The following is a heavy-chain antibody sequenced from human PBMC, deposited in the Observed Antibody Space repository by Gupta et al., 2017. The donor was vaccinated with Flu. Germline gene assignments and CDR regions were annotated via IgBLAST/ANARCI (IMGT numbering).Heavy chain of an antibody. CDR1: A. CDR3: AKTTVDGTRHAMDV. V-gene: IGHV3-23*01. CDR2: ISGSGDGT. J-gene: IGHJ6*02. D-gene: IGHD1-1*01. Sequence: AMRWVRQAPGKGLEWVSAISGSGDGTHYADSVKGRFTISRDNSGDTLYLQMNSLRAEDTAIYYCAKTTVDGTRHAMDVWGQGTTVTVSS.